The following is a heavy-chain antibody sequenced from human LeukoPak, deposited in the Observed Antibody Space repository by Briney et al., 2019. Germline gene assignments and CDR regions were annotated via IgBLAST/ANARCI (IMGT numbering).Heavy chain of an antibody. CDR2: INPSGGST. J-gene: IGHJ4*02. V-gene: IGHV1-46*01. D-gene: IGHD3-9*01. CDR1: GYTFTSYY. Sequence: ASVKVSCKASGYTFTSYYMHWVRQAPGQGLEWMGIINPSGGSTSYAQKFQGRVTMTRDMSTSTVYMELSSLRSGDTAVYYCARDPSYDILTGLSSYYFDYWGQGTLVTVSS. CDR3: ARDPSYDILTGLSSYYFDY.